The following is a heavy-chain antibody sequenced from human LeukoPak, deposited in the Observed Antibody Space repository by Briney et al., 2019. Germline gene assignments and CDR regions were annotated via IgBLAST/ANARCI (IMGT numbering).Heavy chain of an antibody. V-gene: IGHV3-48*04. CDR3: AKNGFTIFGVVIIPPWFDP. J-gene: IGHJ5*02. CDR2: ISSSSSTI. CDR1: GFTFSSYS. D-gene: IGHD3-3*01. Sequence: GGSLRLSCAASGFTFSSYSMNWVRQAPGKGLEWVSYISSSSSTIYYADSVKGRFTISRDNAKNSLYLQMNSLRAEDTAVYYCAKNGFTIFGVVIIPPWFDPWGQGTPVTVSS.